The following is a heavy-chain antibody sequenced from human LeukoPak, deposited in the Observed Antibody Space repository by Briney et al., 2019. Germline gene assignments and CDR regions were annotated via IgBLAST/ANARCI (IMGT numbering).Heavy chain of an antibody. D-gene: IGHD6-13*01. CDR3: ARGQAAANILYYFDY. CDR1: GFTFRSYT. V-gene: IGHV3-21*01. J-gene: IGHJ4*02. CDR2: ITSSSAFI. Sequence: KAGGSLRLSCAASGFTFRSYTMSWVRQAPGKGLEWVASITSSSAFIYYADSLKGRFTISRDNAQNSLYLQMNSLRAEDTAVYYCARGQAAANILYYFDYWGQGTLVTVSS.